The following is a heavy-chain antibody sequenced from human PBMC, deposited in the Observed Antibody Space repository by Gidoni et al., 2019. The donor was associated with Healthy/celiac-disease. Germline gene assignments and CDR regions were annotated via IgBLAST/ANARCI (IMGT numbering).Heavy chain of an antibody. CDR1: GGSFSGYS. CDR3: ARGGSGVAAAGTSVWFDP. J-gene: IGHJ5*02. CDR2: INHSGST. D-gene: IGHD6-13*01. V-gene: IGHV4-34*01. Sequence: QVQLQQWGAGLLKPSETLSLTCAVYGGSFSGYSWSWIRQPPGKGLDWIGEINHSGSTNYNPSLNSRVTISVDTSKNQFSLKLSSVTAADTAVYYCARGGSGVAAAGTSVWFDPWGQGTLVTVSS.